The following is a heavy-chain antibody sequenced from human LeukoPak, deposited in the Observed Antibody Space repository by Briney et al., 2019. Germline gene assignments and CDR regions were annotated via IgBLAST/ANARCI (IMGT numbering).Heavy chain of an antibody. CDR1: GFTFNSYA. J-gene: IGHJ3*02. CDR3: ARAPMSYDSSGFGGAFDI. V-gene: IGHV3-23*01. CDR2: ISGSGGGT. Sequence: GGSLRLSCAASGFTFNSYAMSWVRQAPEKGLEWVATISGSGGGTYYADSVKGRFTISRDDSKNTLYLQMNSLRAEDTAVYYCARAPMSYDSSGFGGAFDIWGQGTMVTVSS. D-gene: IGHD3-22*01.